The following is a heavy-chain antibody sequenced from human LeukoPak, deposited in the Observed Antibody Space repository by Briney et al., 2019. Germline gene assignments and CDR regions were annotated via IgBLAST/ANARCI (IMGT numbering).Heavy chain of an antibody. CDR1: GGSISSGGYY. V-gene: IGHV4-39*01. D-gene: IGHD3-10*01. Sequence: SETLSLTCTVSGGSISSGGYYWSWIRQHPGKGLQWIGEINHSGSTNYSPSLKSRVTISVDTSKSQFSLKLSSMTAADTAVYYCARHYGPWGQGTLVTVSS. J-gene: IGHJ4*02. CDR2: INHSGST. CDR3: ARHYGP.